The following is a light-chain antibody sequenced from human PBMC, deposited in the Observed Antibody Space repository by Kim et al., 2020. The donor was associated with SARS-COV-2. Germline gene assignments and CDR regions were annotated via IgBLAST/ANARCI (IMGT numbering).Light chain of an antibody. CDR2: SNN. CDR1: SSNIGSNT. J-gene: IGLJ2*01. V-gene: IGLV1-44*01. Sequence: GQRVTISCSESSSNIGSNTVNWYQQLPGTAPKLLIYSNNQRPSGVPDRFSGSKTGTSASLAISGLQSEDEADYHCAAWDDSLNGVVFGGGTQLTVL. CDR3: AAWDDSLNGVV.